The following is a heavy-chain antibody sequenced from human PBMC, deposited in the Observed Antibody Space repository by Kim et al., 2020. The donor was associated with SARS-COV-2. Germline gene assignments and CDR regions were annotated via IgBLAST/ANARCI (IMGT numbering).Heavy chain of an antibody. D-gene: IGHD3-22*01. V-gene: IGHV4-38-2*02. Sequence: SETLSLTCTVSGYSISSGYYWGWIRQPPGKGLEWIGSIYHSGSTYYNPSLKSRVTISVDTSKNQFSLKLSSVTAADTAVYYCARDDYYDSPGAFDIWGQG. CDR3: ARDDYYDSPGAFDI. CDR2: IYHSGST. CDR1: GYSISSGYY. J-gene: IGHJ3*02.